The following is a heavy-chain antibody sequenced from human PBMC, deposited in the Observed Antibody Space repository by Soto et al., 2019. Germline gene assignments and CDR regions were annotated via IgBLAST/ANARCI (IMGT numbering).Heavy chain of an antibody. V-gene: IGHV5-51*01. CDR1: GYNFTTFW. CDR2: IYPGDSET. J-gene: IGHJ4*02. CDR3: ARLGFPGAIYFDS. Sequence: PGESLRISCKGSGYNFTTFWIGWVRQMPGKGLEWMGIIYPGDSETKYSPDFEGQVTISADRSTNTAYLPWRSLRASDTAMYYCARLGFPGAIYFDSWGLGTLVTVSS.